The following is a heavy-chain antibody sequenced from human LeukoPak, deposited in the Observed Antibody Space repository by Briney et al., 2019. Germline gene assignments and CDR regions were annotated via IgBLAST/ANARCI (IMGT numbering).Heavy chain of an antibody. V-gene: IGHV6-1*01. Sequence: SQTLSLTCAISGDSVSGNSAAWNWIRQSPSRGLEWLGRTYYRSKWYNDYAVSVKSRITINPDTSKNQFSLQLNSVTPEDTAVYYCASNSRGYSGYDLYYFDYWGQGTLVTVSS. CDR1: GDSVSGNSAA. CDR2: TYYRSKWYN. CDR3: ASNSRGYSGYDLYYFDY. D-gene: IGHD5-12*01. J-gene: IGHJ4*02.